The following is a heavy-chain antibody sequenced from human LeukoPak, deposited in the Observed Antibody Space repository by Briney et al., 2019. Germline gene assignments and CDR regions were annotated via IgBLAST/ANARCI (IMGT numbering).Heavy chain of an antibody. CDR3: AREGYDISDVLGFDY. D-gene: IGHD3-9*01. J-gene: IGHJ4*02. Sequence: SETLSLTCAVSGYSISSGYYWGWTRQPPGKGLEWIGSIYHSGSTYYNPSLKSRVTISVDTSKNQFSLKLSSVTAADTAVYYCAREGYDISDVLGFDYWGQGTLVTVSS. CDR2: IYHSGST. V-gene: IGHV4-38-2*02. CDR1: GYSISSGYY.